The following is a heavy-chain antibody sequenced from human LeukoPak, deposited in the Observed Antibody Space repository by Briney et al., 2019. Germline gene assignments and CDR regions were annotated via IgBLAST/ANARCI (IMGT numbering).Heavy chain of an antibody. V-gene: IGHV4-59*12. D-gene: IGHD5-18*01. J-gene: IGHJ5*02. CDR2: IYYSGST. CDR3: ARARRYSYGYAAWFDP. CDR1: GGSISSYY. Sequence: SETLSLTCTVSGGSISSYYWSWIRQPPGKGLEWIGYIYYSGSTNYNPSLKSRVTISVDTSKNQFSLQLNSVTPEDTAVYYCARARRYSYGYAAWFDPWGQGTLVTVSS.